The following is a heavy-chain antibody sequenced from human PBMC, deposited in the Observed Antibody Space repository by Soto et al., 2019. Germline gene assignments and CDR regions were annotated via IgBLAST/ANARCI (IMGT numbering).Heavy chain of an antibody. Sequence: PSETLSLTCTVSGGSISSYYWSWIRQPPGKGLEWIGYISYSGSTNYNPSLKSRVTISVDTSKNQFSLKLSSVTAADTAVYYCARDGRRYYYYYGMDVWGQGTTVTVSS. CDR1: GGSISSYY. J-gene: IGHJ6*02. CDR3: ARDGRRYYYYYGMDV. CDR2: ISYSGST. V-gene: IGHV4-59*01.